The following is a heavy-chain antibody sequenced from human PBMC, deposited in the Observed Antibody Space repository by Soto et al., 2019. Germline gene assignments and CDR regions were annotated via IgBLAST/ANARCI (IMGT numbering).Heavy chain of an antibody. V-gene: IGHV3-72*01. J-gene: IGHJ6*02. Sequence: GGSLRLSCLASGFTFTDHYMDWVRQAPGTGLEWIARTKNKPNNYTTTYAASVKGRFTISRDDSESSLYLQMNNLKTEDTAVYYCAREIRRDYYYYYPLDVWGQGTTVTVSS. CDR2: TKNKPNNYTT. CDR3: AREIRRDYYYYYPLDV. CDR1: GFTFTDHY.